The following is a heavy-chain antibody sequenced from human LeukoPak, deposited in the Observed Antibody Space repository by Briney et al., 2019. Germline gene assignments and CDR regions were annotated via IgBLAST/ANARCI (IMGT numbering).Heavy chain of an antibody. CDR1: GFTFSSYG. J-gene: IGHJ4*02. CDR3: AKSSGWFYLDY. D-gene: IGHD6-19*01. Sequence: GGSLRLSCAASGFTFSSYGMHWVRQAPGKGLEWVAVISYDGSNKYYADSVKGRFTISRDNSKNTLYLQMNSLRAEDTAVYYCAKSSGWFYLDYWGQGTLVTVSS. CDR2: ISYDGSNK. V-gene: IGHV3-30*18.